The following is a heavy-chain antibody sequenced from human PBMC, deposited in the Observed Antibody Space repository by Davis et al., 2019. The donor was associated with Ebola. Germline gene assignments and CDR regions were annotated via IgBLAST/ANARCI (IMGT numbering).Heavy chain of an antibody. CDR2: VQNDVNTK. V-gene: IGHV3-30*02. Sequence: PGGSLRLSYVTSGFTFSPYGMHWVRQAPGKGLEWMAFVQNDVNTKQYADSVEGRFTISRDNSKNMMYLQMNSLRAEDTAVYYCAKDYGSGSYAFDYWGQGTLVTVSS. J-gene: IGHJ4*02. CDR1: GFTFSPYG. D-gene: IGHD3-10*01. CDR3: AKDYGSGSYAFDY.